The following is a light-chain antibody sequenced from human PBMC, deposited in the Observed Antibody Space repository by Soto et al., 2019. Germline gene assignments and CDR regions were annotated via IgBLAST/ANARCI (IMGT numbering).Light chain of an antibody. J-gene: IGKJ1*01. CDR3: QQYNSRT. Sequence: DIQMSQSPSSLSASVGDRVAIVCRASQSISSWLARYQQKPGKAPKLLIYKASSLESGVPSRFSGSGSGTEFTLTISSLQPDDFATYYCQQYNSRTFGQGTKVDVK. CDR1: QSISSW. CDR2: KAS. V-gene: IGKV1-5*03.